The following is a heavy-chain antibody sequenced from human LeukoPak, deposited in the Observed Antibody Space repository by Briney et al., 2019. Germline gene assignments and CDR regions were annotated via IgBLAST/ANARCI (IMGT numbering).Heavy chain of an antibody. CDR1: GFSLSTSGVG. CDR2: IYWDDDK. D-gene: IGHD1-26*01. Sequence: SGPTLAKPTQTLTLTCTFSGFSLSTSGVGVGWIRQPPGKALEWLVLIYWDDDKRYSPSLKSRLTITKDTSKNQVVLTMTNMDPVDTATYYCALEGRNVGHFDYWGQGTLVTASS. CDR3: ALEGRNVGHFDY. J-gene: IGHJ4*02. V-gene: IGHV2-5*02.